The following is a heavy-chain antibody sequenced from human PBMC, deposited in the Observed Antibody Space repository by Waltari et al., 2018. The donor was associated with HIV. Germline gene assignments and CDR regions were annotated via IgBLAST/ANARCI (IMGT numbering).Heavy chain of an antibody. Sequence: VQLVESGGGLVQPGGSLRLSCVASGFTFSSYDMHWVRQVTGKGLEWVSTIVPASETASSESVEGRFTTSRENAKRSIYLQMDILRAGDTAVYYCARGGGLGTFSTLGHGMDVWGQGTTVIVSS. CDR2: IVPASET. V-gene: IGHV3-13*01. D-gene: IGHD1-26*01. CDR3: ARGGGLGTFSTLGHGMDV. CDR1: GFTFSSYD. J-gene: IGHJ6*02.